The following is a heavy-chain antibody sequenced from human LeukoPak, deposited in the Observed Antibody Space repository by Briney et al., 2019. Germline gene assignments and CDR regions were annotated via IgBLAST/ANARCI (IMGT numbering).Heavy chain of an antibody. J-gene: IGHJ4*02. D-gene: IGHD1-1*01. Sequence: PGGSLRLSCAASGFTFSSYGMHWVRQAPGKGLEWVAFIRYDGSNKYYADSVKGRFTISRDNSKNTLYLQMNSLRAEDTAVYYCAKGPAQNDPGDYWGQGTLVTVSS. V-gene: IGHV3-30*02. CDR2: IRYDGSNK. CDR1: GFTFSSYG. CDR3: AKGPAQNDPGDY.